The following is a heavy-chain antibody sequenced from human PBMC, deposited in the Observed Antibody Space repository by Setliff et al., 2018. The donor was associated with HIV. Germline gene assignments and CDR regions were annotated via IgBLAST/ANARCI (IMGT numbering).Heavy chain of an antibody. Sequence: GASVKVSCKASGGTFIRYAFNWVRQAPGQGLEWMGEIIPIFGIPSYAQRFQDRVTITADESTNTAYMELSSLRSEDTAVYYCARVGGIELWNQAYFDYWGQGTLVTVSS. CDR1: GGTFIRYA. CDR2: IIPIFGIP. CDR3: ARVGGIELWNQAYFDY. V-gene: IGHV1-69*13. J-gene: IGHJ4*02. D-gene: IGHD1-1*01.